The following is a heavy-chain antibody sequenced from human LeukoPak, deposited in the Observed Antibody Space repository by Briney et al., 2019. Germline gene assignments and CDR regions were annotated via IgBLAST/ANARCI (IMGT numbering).Heavy chain of an antibody. Sequence: ASVKVSCKASGYTFTGYYMHWVRQAPGQGLEWMGWINPNSGGTNYAQKFQGRVTMTRDTSISTAYMELSRLRSDDTAVYYCARGGRYCSSISCYFDYWGQGTLVTVSS. J-gene: IGHJ4*02. D-gene: IGHD2-2*01. CDR3: ARGGRYCSSISCYFDY. V-gene: IGHV1-2*02. CDR2: INPNSGGT. CDR1: GYTFTGYY.